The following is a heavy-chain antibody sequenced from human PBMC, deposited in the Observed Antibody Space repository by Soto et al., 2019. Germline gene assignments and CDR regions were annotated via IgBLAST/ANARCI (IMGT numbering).Heavy chain of an antibody. Sequence: QVQLVQSGAEVKKPGSSVKVSCKASGGTFSSYAISWVRQAPGQGLEWLGGIFPIFGTANNAQKSQGRVTITADESTSTAYMGLSSLRSEDTAVYYCMGLRLGELSPADYWGQGTLVTVSS. CDR2: IFPIFGTA. CDR1: GGTFSSYA. J-gene: IGHJ4*02. D-gene: IGHD3-16*02. V-gene: IGHV1-69*01. CDR3: MGLRLGELSPADY.